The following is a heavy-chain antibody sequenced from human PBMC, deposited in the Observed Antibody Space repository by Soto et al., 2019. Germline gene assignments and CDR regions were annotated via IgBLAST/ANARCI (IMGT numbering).Heavy chain of an antibody. V-gene: IGHV2-5*02. CDR1: GFSLSSTRVA. Sequence: QITLKESGPTLVKPTQTLTLTCTFSGFSLSSTRVAVGWIRQPPGKALEWLALIYWDDDKRYRPFLKSRLTIPKDTSKNQVVLTMTNMDPVDTATYYCAHSVVAGLGYYFDYWGQGTLVTVSS. CDR2: IYWDDDK. CDR3: AHSVVAGLGYYFDY. D-gene: IGHD6-19*01. J-gene: IGHJ4*02.